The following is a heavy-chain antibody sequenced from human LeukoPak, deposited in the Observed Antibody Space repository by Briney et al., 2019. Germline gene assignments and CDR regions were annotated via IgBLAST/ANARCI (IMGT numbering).Heavy chain of an antibody. D-gene: IGHD6-13*01. CDR1: GFTFSNFD. J-gene: IGHJ4*02. CDR3: AKCLGSGWYASSD. V-gene: IGHV3-23*01. CDR2: ISSNTGGT. Sequence: GGSLRLSCAASGFTFSNFDMSWVRQAPAKGLNWVSAISSNTGGTTYADSVKGRFTISRDNSKNTLYLQMNSLRAEDTAVYYCAKCLGSGWYASSDWGQGTLVTVSS.